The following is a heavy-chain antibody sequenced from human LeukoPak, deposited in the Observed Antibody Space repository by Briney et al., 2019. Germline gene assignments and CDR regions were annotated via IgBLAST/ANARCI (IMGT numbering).Heavy chain of an antibody. CDR2: IYPGDSDT. CDR3: ARESYTIFGVDNWFDP. Sequence: GESLKISCKGSGYSFTSYWIGRVRQMPGKGLEWMGIIYPGDSDTRYSPSFQGQVTISADKSISTAYLQWSSLKASDTAMYYCARESYTIFGVDNWFDPWGQGTLVTVSS. V-gene: IGHV5-51*01. D-gene: IGHD3-3*01. CDR1: GYSFTSYW. J-gene: IGHJ5*02.